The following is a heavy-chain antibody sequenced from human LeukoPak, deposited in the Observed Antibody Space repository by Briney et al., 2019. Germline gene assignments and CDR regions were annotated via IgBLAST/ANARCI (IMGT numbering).Heavy chain of an antibody. D-gene: IGHD3-10*01. J-gene: IGHJ6*04. Sequence: ASVKVSCKASGYTFTGYYMHWVRQAPGQGLEWMGWINPNSGGTNYAQKFQGWVTMTRDTSISTAYMELSRLRSDDTAVYYCARGGGKIWFGESSYGMDVWGKGTTVTVSS. V-gene: IGHV1-2*04. CDR2: INPNSGGT. CDR3: ARGGGKIWFGESSYGMDV. CDR1: GYTFTGYY.